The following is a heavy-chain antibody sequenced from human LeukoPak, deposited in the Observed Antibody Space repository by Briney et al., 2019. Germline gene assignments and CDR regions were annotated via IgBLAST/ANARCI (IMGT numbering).Heavy chain of an antibody. CDR3: ARDQTGTEGNNWFDP. Sequence: SEALSLTCTVSGYSISSGYYWGWIRQPPGKGLEWIGSIYHSGSTYYNPSLKSRVTTSVDTSKNQFSLKLSSVTAADTAVYYCARDQTGTEGNNWFDPWGQGTLVTVSS. CDR2: IYHSGST. D-gene: IGHD1-7*01. J-gene: IGHJ5*02. V-gene: IGHV4-38-2*02. CDR1: GYSISSGYY.